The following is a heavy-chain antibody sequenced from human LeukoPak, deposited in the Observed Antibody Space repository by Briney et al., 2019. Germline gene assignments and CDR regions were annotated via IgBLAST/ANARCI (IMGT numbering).Heavy chain of an antibody. Sequence: GGSLRLSCAASGFTVSSNYMSWVRQAPGKGLEWVSVIYSGGSTYYADSVKGRFTISRDNSKNTLYLQMNSLRAEDTAVYYCARGTYGDYEVPTQGMDVWGQGTTVTVSS. CDR3: ARGTYGDYEVPTQGMDV. CDR1: GFTVSSNY. D-gene: IGHD4-17*01. V-gene: IGHV3-66*01. CDR2: IYSGGST. J-gene: IGHJ6*02.